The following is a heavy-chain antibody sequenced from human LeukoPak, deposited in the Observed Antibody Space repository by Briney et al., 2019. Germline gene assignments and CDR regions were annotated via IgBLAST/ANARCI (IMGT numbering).Heavy chain of an antibody. D-gene: IGHD3-3*01. Sequence: GGSLRLSCAASGFTFSSYWMSWVRQAPGKGLEWVANIKQDGSEKYYVDSVKGRFTISRDNAKNSLYLQMNSLRAEDTAVYYCARVGGGMGILTIFGVADSSHPAENAFDIWGQGTMVTVSS. J-gene: IGHJ3*02. CDR1: GFTFSSYW. CDR3: ARVGGGMGILTIFGVADSSHPAENAFDI. CDR2: IKQDGSEK. V-gene: IGHV3-7*01.